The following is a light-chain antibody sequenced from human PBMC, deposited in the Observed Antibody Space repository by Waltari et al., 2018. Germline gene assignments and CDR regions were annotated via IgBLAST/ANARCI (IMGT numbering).Light chain of an antibody. Sequence: QSALAQPASVSGSPGQSITISCTGTSSDVGGYNYVCWYQQLPGKAPKLMIYDVTKRHSGASNRCPGSQSGNTASLASTGLQAEDEADYYGKSFTDKTNPYVFGTGTKVTVL. CDR3: KSFTDKTNPYV. CDR2: DVT. J-gene: IGLJ1*01. CDR1: SSDVGGYNY. V-gene: IGLV2-14*03.